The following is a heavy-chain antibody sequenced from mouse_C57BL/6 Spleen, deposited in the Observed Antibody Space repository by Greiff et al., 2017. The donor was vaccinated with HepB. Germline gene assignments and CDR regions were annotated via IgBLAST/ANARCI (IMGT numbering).Heavy chain of an antibody. D-gene: IGHD2-13*01. CDR3: ARKGERDAMDY. CDR2: IDPSDSYT. CDR1: GYTFTSYW. V-gene: IGHV1-50*01. J-gene: IGHJ4*01. Sequence: QVQLQQPGAELVKPGASVKLSCKASGYTFTSYWMQWVKQRPGQGLEWIGEIDPSDSYTNYNQKFKGKATLTVDTSSSTAYMQLSSLTSEDSAVYDCARKGERDAMDYWGQGTSVTVSS.